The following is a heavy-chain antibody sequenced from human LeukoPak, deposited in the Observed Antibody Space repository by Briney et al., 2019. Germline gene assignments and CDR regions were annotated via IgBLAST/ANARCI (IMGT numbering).Heavy chain of an antibody. D-gene: IGHD1-26*01. CDR3: ARDQSIVGRSTVDF. J-gene: IGHJ4*02. Sequence: GGALRLSCAASGFTFSTDWMHWVRQAPGKGLGWVSRISSDGSSIRYAHSVRGRFTISRDNAQNTLYLQMNSLRAEDTAVYYCARDQSIVGRSTVDFWGQGTLVTVSS. CDR1: GFTFSTDW. V-gene: IGHV3-74*01. CDR2: ISSDGSSI.